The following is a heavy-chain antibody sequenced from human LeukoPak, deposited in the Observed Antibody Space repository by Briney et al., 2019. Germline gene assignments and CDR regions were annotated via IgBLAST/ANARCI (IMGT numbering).Heavy chain of an antibody. CDR1: GYTFTGYY. J-gene: IGHJ4*02. D-gene: IGHD6-19*01. CDR2: INPNSGGT. CDR3: ASSGYSSGWSNFDY. Sequence: EASVKVSCKASGYTFTGYYMHWVRQAPGQGLEWMGWINPNSGGTNYAQKFQGRVTMTRDTPISTAYMELSRLRSDDTAVYHCASSGYSSGWSNFDYWGQGTLVTVSS. V-gene: IGHV1-2*02.